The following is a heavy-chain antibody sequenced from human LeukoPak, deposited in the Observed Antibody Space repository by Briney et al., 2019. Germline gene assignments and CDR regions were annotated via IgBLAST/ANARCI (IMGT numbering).Heavy chain of an antibody. CDR3: VGQLLRAV. D-gene: IGHD2-2*01. Sequence: QTGGSQTLSCTPSGFPFSGYYISWVRQAPGAGLEWLANIKGDGSVQDYVDSVKGRFTISRDNAKNSLYLQMNNLRVDDTAVYYCVGQLLRAVWGKGTTVTVSS. V-gene: IGHV3-7*01. CDR1: GFPFSGYY. J-gene: IGHJ6*03. CDR2: IKGDGSVQ.